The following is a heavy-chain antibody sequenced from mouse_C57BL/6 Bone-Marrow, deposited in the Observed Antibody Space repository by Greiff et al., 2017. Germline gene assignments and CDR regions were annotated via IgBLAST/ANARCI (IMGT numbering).Heavy chain of an antibody. CDR2: IHPNSGST. Sequence: QVQLKQSGAELVKPGASVKLSCKASGYTFTSYWMPWVKQRPGQGLEWIGMIHPNSGSTNYNEKFKSKATLTVDKSSSTAYMQLSSLTSEDSAVYYCAPLGRYFDVWGTGTTVTVSS. CDR3: APLGRYFDV. D-gene: IGHD4-1*01. V-gene: IGHV1-64*01. CDR1: GYTFTSYW. J-gene: IGHJ1*03.